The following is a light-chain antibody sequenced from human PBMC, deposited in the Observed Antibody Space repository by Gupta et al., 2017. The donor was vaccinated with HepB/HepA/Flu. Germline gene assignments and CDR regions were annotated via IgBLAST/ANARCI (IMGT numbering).Light chain of an antibody. V-gene: IGKV3-15*01. CDR3: QQYNNWPET. J-gene: IGKJ1*01. CDR1: QSVSSN. CDR2: GAS. Sequence: EIVMTQSPATLSVSPGERATLSCRASQSVSSNVAWYQQKPGQAPRLLIYGASTRATGIPARFSGSGSWTEFTLTISSLQSEDFAVYYCQQYNNWPETFGQGTKVEIK.